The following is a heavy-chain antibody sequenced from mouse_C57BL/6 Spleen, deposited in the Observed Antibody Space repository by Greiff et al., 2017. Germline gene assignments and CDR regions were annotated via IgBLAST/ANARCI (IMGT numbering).Heavy chain of an antibody. V-gene: IGHV2-5*01. Sequence: QVQLQQSGPGLVQPSQSLSITCTVSGFSLTSYGVHWVRQSPGKGLEWLGVIWRGGSTDYNAAFMSRLSITKDNSTSQVFFKMNSLQADDTAIYYCAKEGTTVVGYYFDYWGQGTTLTVSS. CDR1: GFSLTSYG. CDR2: IWRGGST. CDR3: AKEGTTVVGYYFDY. J-gene: IGHJ2*01. D-gene: IGHD1-1*01.